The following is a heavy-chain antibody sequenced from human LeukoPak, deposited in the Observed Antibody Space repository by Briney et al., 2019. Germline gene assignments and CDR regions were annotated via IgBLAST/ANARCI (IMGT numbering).Heavy chain of an antibody. V-gene: IGHV4-61*01. CDR3: ARGYYDSGSYPPGN. Sequence: SETLSLTCTVSGGSFSSGSSYWGWIRQPPGKGMEWIGYIYYFGSTNYNPSLKSRVTISVDTSKNQFSLKLSSVTAADTAVYYCARGYYDSGSYPPGNWGQGTLVTVSS. CDR1: GGSFSSGSSY. D-gene: IGHD3-10*01. J-gene: IGHJ4*02. CDR2: IYYFGST.